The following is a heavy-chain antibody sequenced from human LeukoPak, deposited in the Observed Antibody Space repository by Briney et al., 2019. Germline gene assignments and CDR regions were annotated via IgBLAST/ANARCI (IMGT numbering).Heavy chain of an antibody. CDR1: GGSISNYY. V-gene: IGHV4-59*01. CDR3: ARDQYSSGWYRGSDWFDP. J-gene: IGHJ5*02. CDR2: IYYSGST. Sequence: SETLSLTCTVSGGSISNYYWSWIRQPPGKGLEWIGHIYYSGSTNYNPSLKSRITISVDTSKNQFSLKLTSVTAADTAVYYCARDQYSSGWYRGSDWFDPWGQGTLVTVSS. D-gene: IGHD6-19*01.